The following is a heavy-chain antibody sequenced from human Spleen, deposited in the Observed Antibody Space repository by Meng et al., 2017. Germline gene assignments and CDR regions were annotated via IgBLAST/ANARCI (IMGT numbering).Heavy chain of an antibody. J-gene: IGHJ4*02. Sequence: VRRRRWGRLLLKPSETVSLTRVVSGGSFSYYNWSWIRQPPGKGLEWIGEINHSGSTNYTPSLESRATISVDTSQNNLSLKLSSVTAADSAVYYCARGPTTMAHDFDYWGQGTLVTVSS. CDR1: GGSFSYYN. D-gene: IGHD4-11*01. V-gene: IGHV4-34*01. CDR3: ARGPTTMAHDFDY. CDR2: INHSGST.